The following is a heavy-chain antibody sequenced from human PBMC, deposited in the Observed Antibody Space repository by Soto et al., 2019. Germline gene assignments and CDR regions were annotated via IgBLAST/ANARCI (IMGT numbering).Heavy chain of an antibody. V-gene: IGHV1-2*04. CDR1: GYTFTGYY. CDR2: INPNSGGT. J-gene: IGHJ5*01. D-gene: IGHD3-10*01. Sequence: GASVKVSCKASGYTFTGYYMHWVRQAPGQGLEWMGWINPNSGGTNYAQKFQGWVTMTRDTSISTAYMELSRLRSDDTAVYYCARGGRITMVRGVITWFDSWGQGALVTVSS. CDR3: ARGGRITMVRGVITWFDS.